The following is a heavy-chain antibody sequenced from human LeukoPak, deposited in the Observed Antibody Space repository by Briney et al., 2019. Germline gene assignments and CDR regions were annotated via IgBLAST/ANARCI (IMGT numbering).Heavy chain of an antibody. CDR3: AGTSLHYYDSSGLPGI. CDR2: IYYSGST. Sequence: SETLSLTCTVSGGSISSYYWSWIRQPPGKGLEWIGYIYYSGSTNYNPSPKSRVTISVDTSKNQFSLKLSSVTAADTAVYYCAGTSLHYYDSSGLPGIWGQGTLVTVSS. V-gene: IGHV4-59*01. J-gene: IGHJ4*02. CDR1: GGSISSYY. D-gene: IGHD3-22*01.